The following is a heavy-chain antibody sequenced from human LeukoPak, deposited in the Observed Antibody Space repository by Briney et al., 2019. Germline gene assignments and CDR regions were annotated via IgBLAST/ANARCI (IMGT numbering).Heavy chain of an antibody. CDR3: ANRLPVAGPVVDF. V-gene: IGHV3-33*06. CDR2: IWYDGSNK. D-gene: IGHD6-19*01. CDR1: GFTFSSYG. J-gene: IGHJ4*02. Sequence: GGSLRLSCAASGFTFSSYGMHWVRQAPGKGLEWVAVIWYDGSNKYYADSVKGRFTISRDNSKNTMYLQMNTLRVEDTAVYYCANRLPVAGPVVDFWGQGTLVTVSS.